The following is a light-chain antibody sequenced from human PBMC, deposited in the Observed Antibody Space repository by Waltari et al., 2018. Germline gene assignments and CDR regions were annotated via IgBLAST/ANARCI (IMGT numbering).Light chain of an antibody. V-gene: IGKV3-20*01. J-gene: IGKJ4*01. CDR1: PSLSSDY. CDR2: GAA. CDR3: QQYDDTPHTPVS. Sequence: EIVLTPSPGTLSLSPGERATLTSRASPSLSSDYLAWYQQKPGQAPRLLIYGAANRADGTPDRFSGRGAEADFTLTISRLEPEDFAVYYCQQYDDTPHTPVSFGGGTRVDI.